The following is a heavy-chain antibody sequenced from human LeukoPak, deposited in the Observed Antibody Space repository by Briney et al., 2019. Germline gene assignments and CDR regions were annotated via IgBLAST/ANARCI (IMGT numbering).Heavy chain of an antibody. CDR3: ARARWISTADGVW. CDR1: GFSFTNYS. Sequence: GGSLSLSCAASGFSFTNYSMSWVRQAPARGPEWLSSMKGGGETFYADSVKGRFTLSRDDSRNTVYLQLNNLRVEDTAIYYCARARWISTADGVWWGQGTQVTVSS. J-gene: IGHJ4*02. CDR2: MKGGGET. V-gene: IGHV3-23*01. D-gene: IGHD3-3*01.